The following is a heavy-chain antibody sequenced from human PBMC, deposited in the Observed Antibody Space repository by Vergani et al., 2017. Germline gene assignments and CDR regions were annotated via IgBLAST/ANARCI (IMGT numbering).Heavy chain of an antibody. D-gene: IGHD2-2*02. CDR2: ISGSGSST. V-gene: IGHV3-23*01. CDR3: ARAAPPTFSIVVVPAAIPPDY. Sequence: EVQLLESGGGLVQPGGSLRLSCAASRFIFSNYAMTWVRQAQGKGLEWVSSISGSGSSTNYADSVKGRFTIARDNSKNTLYLQMNSLRAEDTAVYYCARAAPPTFSIVVVPAAIPPDYWGQGTLVTVSS. CDR1: RFIFSNYA. J-gene: IGHJ4*02.